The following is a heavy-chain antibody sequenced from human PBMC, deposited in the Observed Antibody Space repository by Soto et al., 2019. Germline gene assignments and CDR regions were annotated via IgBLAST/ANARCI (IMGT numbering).Heavy chain of an antibody. CDR1: GGSFSGYY. J-gene: IGHJ4*02. CDR2: INHSGST. V-gene: IGHV4-34*01. CDR3: ARGLNKRGYSY. Sequence: QVQLQQWGAGLLKPSETLSLTCAVYGGSFSGYYWSWIRQPPGKGLEWIGEINHSGSTNYNPSLKSRVTISVDTSKNQFSLKLSSVTAADTAVYYCARGLNKRGYSYWGQGTLVTVSS. D-gene: IGHD5-18*01.